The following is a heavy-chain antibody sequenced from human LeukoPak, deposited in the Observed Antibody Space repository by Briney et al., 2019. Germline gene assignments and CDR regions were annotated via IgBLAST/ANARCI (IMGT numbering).Heavy chain of an antibody. V-gene: IGHV4-4*02. CDR2: INHSGST. CDR1: GGSISSSNW. Sequence: SGTLSLTCAVSGGSISSSNWWSWVRQPPGKGLEWIGEINHSGSTNYNPSLKSRVTISVDTSKNQFSLTLSSVTAADTAVYYCARTITVAGKYYFDYWGQGTLVTVSS. CDR3: ARTITVAGKYYFDY. J-gene: IGHJ4*02. D-gene: IGHD6-19*01.